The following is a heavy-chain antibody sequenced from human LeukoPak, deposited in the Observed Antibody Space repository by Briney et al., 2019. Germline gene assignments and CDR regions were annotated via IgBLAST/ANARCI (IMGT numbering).Heavy chain of an antibody. J-gene: IGHJ4*02. Sequence: PGGSLRLSCAASGFTFTNFWMNWVRQAPGKGLVWVSRINTDGSGTYYADSVKGRFTISRDNAKNTLYLQMDSLRGEDTAVYYCARDFSASGDYWGQGTLVTVSS. V-gene: IGHV3-74*01. D-gene: IGHD6-19*01. CDR1: GFTFTNFW. CDR3: ARDFSASGDY. CDR2: INTDGSGT.